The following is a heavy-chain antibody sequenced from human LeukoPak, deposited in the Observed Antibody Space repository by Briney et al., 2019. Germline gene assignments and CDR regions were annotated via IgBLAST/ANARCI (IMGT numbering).Heavy chain of an antibody. J-gene: IGHJ4*02. Sequence: KTSETLSLTCTVSGGSFSSGSYYWSWIRQPPGKGLEWIGYIYYSGSTNYNPSLKSRVTISVDTSKNQFSLKLSSVTAADTAVYYCARVRGVVVTAIHFDYWGQGTLVTVSS. CDR1: GGSFSSGSYY. CDR3: ARVRGVVVTAIHFDY. CDR2: IYYSGST. D-gene: IGHD2-21*02. V-gene: IGHV4-61*01.